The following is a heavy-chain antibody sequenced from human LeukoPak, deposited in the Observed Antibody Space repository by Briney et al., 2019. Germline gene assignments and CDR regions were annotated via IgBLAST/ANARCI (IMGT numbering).Heavy chain of an antibody. D-gene: IGHD4-17*01. CDR2: ISSSGSNI. CDR1: GFTFSDYY. Sequence: GGSLRLSCAASGFTFSDYYMSWGRQAPGKGLEGVSYISSSGSNIYYADSVKGRFTISRDNAKNSVYMQMNRQRAEATAVYYCARNDQDYGDYGYWGQGTLVTVSS. J-gene: IGHJ4*02. V-gene: IGHV3-11*04. CDR3: ARNDQDYGDYGY.